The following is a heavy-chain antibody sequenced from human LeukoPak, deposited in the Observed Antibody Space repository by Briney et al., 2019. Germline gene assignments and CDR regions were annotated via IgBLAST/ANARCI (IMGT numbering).Heavy chain of an antibody. CDR1: GFTFSSYA. J-gene: IGHJ5*02. V-gene: IGHV3-23*01. Sequence: PGGSLRLSCAASGFTFSSYAMSWVRQAPGKGLEWVSAISGSGGSTYYADSVKGRFTISTDNSKNTLYLQMNSRRAEDTAVYYCAKSASRITIFGVLNPWGQGTLVTVSS. CDR3: AKSASRITIFGVLNP. CDR2: ISGSGGST. D-gene: IGHD3-3*01.